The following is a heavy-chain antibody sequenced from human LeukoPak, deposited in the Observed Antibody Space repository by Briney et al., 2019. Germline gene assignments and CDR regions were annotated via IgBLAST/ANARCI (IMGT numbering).Heavy chain of an antibody. D-gene: IGHD1-1*01. V-gene: IGHV1-46*01. Sequence: ASVQVSCKASGYTFTSYYIHWVRQPPGQGRAGLGVIKPSGGGTIYAQKFQGRVTMTRDTSTSTVYMELSSLRSEDTAIYYCARELPNAYRFDPGGEGTLVTVS. CDR2: IKPSGGGT. CDR3: ARELPNAYRFDP. J-gene: IGHJ5*02. CDR1: GYTFTSYY.